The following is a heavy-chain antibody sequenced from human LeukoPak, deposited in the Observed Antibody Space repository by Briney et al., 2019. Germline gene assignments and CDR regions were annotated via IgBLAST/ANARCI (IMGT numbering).Heavy chain of an antibody. CDR1: GGSISSYY. CDR3: ARQVGATTFDY. CDR2: IYYSGST. V-gene: IGHV4-59*01. D-gene: IGHD1-26*01. Sequence: SETLSLTCTVSGGSISSYYWSWIRPPPGKGLEWIGYIYYSGSTNYNPSLKSRVTISVDTSKNQFSLKLSSVTAADTAVYYCARQVGATTFDYWGQGTLVTVSS. J-gene: IGHJ4*02.